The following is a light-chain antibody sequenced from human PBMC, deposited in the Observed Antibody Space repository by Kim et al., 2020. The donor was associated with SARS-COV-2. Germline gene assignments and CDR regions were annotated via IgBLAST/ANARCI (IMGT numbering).Light chain of an antibody. CDR3: QSYDTALSAVV. J-gene: IGLJ2*01. CDR1: SSNIGAGFD. V-gene: IGLV1-40*01. CDR2: HNA. Sequence: QRVTVSCTGISSNIGAGFDVHWYQQLPGAAPKLLIYHNANRPSGVPDRFSGSKSGTAASLAITGLLAEDEADYYCQSYDTALSAVVFGGGTKLTVL.